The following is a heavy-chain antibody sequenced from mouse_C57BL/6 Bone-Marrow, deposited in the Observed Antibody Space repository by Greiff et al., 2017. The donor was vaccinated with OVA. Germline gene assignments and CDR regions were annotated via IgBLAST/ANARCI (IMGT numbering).Heavy chain of an antibody. J-gene: IGHJ1*03. V-gene: IGHV1-26*01. CDR1: GYTFTDYY. Sequence: VQLQQSGPELVKPGASVKISCKASGYTFTDYYMNWVKQSHGKSLEWIGDINPNNGGTSYNQKFKGKATLTVDKSSSTAYMELRSLTSEDSAVYYCARRRGIYYGYDGSYWYFDVWGTGTTVTVSS. CDR3: ARRRGIYYGYDGSYWYFDV. D-gene: IGHD2-2*01. CDR2: INPNNGGT.